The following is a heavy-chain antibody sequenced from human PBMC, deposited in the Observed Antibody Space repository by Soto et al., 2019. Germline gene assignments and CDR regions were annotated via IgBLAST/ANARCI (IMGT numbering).Heavy chain of an antibody. CDR3: AKGFSGHYYDF. V-gene: IGHV3-23*01. Sequence: EVQVLESGGRLVQPGGSLRLSCAASGFMSWVRQAPGKGLEWVSAISDYGANTYYVDSVKGRFTISRDNAKNTLYLQMNSLRAEDTAVYYCAKGFSGHYYDFRGQGTLVTVSS. CDR2: ISDYGANT. J-gene: IGHJ4*02. CDR1: GF. D-gene: IGHD3-22*01.